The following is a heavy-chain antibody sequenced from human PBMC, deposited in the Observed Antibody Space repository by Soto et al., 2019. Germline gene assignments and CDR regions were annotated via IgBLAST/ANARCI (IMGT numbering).Heavy chain of an antibody. Sequence: FPRLSCAASGFIFSNYAMNWVRQAPGKGLELVALISYDGNNNYYTESVKGRFTISRDNSKRALYLQMNSLRPEDTAVYYCAKCTSTSPNLGWDXWGQGTLVTVSX. CDR3: AKCTSTSPNLGWDX. J-gene: IGHJ5*02. CDR2: ISYDGNNN. D-gene: IGHD2-2*01. CDR1: GFIFSNYA. V-gene: IGHV3-30-3*01.